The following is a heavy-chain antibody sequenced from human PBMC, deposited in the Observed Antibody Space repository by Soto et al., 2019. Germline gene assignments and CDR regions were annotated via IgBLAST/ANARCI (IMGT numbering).Heavy chain of an antibody. CDR1: GDSISNLDYF. CDR2: IYKSATT. D-gene: IGHD7-27*01. V-gene: IGHV4-30-4*01. Sequence: SETLSLTCSVSGDSISNLDYFWAWIRQPPGQALEYIGYIYKSATTYYNPSFESRVAISVDTSKSQFSLNVTSVIAADTAVYFCARGRYCLTGRCFPNWFDSWGQGALVTVSS. CDR3: ARGRYCLTGRCFPNWFDS. J-gene: IGHJ5*01.